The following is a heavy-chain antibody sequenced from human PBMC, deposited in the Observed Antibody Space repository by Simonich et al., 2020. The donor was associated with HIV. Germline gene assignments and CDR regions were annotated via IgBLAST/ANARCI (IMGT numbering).Heavy chain of an antibody. CDR3: ARRDRELILYFDY. D-gene: IGHD3-3*01. V-gene: IGHV4-34*01. CDR1: GGSLSGYY. Sequence: QVQLQQWGAGLLKPSETLSLTCAVYGGSLSGYYWSWIRQPPGKGLVWIGEINHSGNPNYKSSRNSRATISVDKSKNQFSLKLSSVTAADTAIYYCARRDRELILYFDYWGQGNLVTVSS. CDR2: INHSGNP. J-gene: IGHJ4*02.